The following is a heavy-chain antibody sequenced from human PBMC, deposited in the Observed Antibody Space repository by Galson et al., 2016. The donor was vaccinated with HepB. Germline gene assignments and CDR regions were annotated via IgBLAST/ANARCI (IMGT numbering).Heavy chain of an antibody. J-gene: IGHJ4*02. V-gene: IGHV1-2*02. D-gene: IGHD1-26*01. Sequence: SVKVSCKASGYTFTGYYIHWVRQAPGQGLEWMGWINPKIGGTNYAQKFQGRVTMTRDTSINTAYMEVRRLRSDDTAVYYCARALRLLSGSYLDYWGQGTLVTVSS. CDR2: INPKIGGT. CDR1: GYTFTGYY. CDR3: ARALRLLSGSYLDY.